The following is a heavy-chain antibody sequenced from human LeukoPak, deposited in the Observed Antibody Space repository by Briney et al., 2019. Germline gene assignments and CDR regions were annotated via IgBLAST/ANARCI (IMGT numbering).Heavy chain of an antibody. J-gene: IGHJ6*02. Sequence: ASVKVSCKASGYTFTGYYMHWVRQAPGQGLEWMGWINPNSGGTNYAQKFQGWVTMTRDTSISTAYMELSRLRSDDTAVYYCAREDYDFWSGYYTVHYYYYGMDVWGQGTTVTVSS. CDR2: INPNSGGT. D-gene: IGHD3-3*01. CDR3: AREDYDFWSGYYTVHYYYYGMDV. V-gene: IGHV1-2*04. CDR1: GYTFTGYY.